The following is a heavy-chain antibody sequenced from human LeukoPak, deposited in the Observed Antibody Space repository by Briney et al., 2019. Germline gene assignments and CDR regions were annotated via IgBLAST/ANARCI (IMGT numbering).Heavy chain of an antibody. Sequence: PGGSLRLSCAASGFTFSSYAMSWVRQAPGKGLEWVSAISGSGGSTYYADSVKGRFTISRDNSKNTLYQQMNSLRAEDTAVYYCAKDPGGYYDSSGINDYWGQGTLVTVSS. V-gene: IGHV3-23*01. D-gene: IGHD3-22*01. CDR3: AKDPGGYYDSSGINDY. CDR1: GFTFSSYA. CDR2: ISGSGGST. J-gene: IGHJ4*02.